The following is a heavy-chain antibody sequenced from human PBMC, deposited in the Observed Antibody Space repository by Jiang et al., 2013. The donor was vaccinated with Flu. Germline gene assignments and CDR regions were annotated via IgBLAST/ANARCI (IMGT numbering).Heavy chain of an antibody. V-gene: IGHV5-51*01. Sequence: SCKGSGYSFTSYWIGWGRARMPGKGLEWMGIIYPGDSDTRYSPSFQGQVTISADKSISTAYLQWSSLKASDTAMYYCARHGYYDSSGYYDFDYWGQGTLVTVSS. J-gene: IGHJ4*02. CDR1: GYSFTSYW. CDR2: IYPGDSDT. CDR3: ARHGYYDSSGYYDFDY. D-gene: IGHD3-22*01.